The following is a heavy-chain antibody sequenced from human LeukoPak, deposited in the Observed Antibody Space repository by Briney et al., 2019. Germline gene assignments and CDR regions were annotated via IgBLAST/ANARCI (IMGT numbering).Heavy chain of an antibody. CDR3: ANSYDGKIVPFDN. CDR2: IHTSGST. J-gene: IGHJ4*02. V-gene: IGHV4-4*09. CDR1: DGSISNSF. Sequence: SETLSLTCTVPDGSISNSFWNWVRQPPGKGLEWIAYIHTSGSTNYNPAFKSRVTLSVDTSKSQFSLRLNSVTASDTAVYYCANSYDGKIVPFDNWGREPWSPSPQ. D-gene: IGHD4-23*01.